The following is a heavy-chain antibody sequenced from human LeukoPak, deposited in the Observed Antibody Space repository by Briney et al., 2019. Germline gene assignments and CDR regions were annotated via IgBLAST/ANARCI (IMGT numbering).Heavy chain of an antibody. CDR2: IYYSGST. Sequence: PSETLSLTCTVSGGSISSYYWSWIRQPPGKGLEWIGYIYYSGSTNYNPSLKSRVTISVDTSKNQFSLKLSSVTAADTAVYYCARALYCSSTSCPRAFGYWGQGTLVTVSS. CDR1: GGSISSYY. V-gene: IGHV4-59*01. CDR3: ARALYCSSTSCPRAFGY. J-gene: IGHJ4*02. D-gene: IGHD2-2*01.